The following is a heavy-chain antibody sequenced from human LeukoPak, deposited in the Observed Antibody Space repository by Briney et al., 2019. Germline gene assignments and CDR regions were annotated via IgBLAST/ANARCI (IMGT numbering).Heavy chain of an antibody. CDR2: ISAYNGNT. Sequence: ASVKVSCKASRYTFTSYGISWVRQAPGQGLEGMGWISAYNGNTTDAQKLQGRVTMPTDASTSPAYMELRSLRSDDTVVYYCARVRIVVVPAAILSVDWFDPWGQGTLVTVSS. V-gene: IGHV1-18*01. D-gene: IGHD2-2*01. J-gene: IGHJ5*02. CDR1: RYTFTSYG. CDR3: ARVRIVVVPAAILSVDWFDP.